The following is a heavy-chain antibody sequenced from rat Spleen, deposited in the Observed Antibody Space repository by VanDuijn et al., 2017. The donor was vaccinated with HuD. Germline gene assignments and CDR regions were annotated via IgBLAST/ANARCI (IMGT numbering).Heavy chain of an antibody. CDR2: IIYDGSRN. J-gene: IGHJ4*01. Sequence: EVQLVESGGGLVQPGRSLKLSCVASGFTFNNYWMTWIRQAPKKGLEWVATIIYDGSRNYYRDSVKGRFTISRDNAKSTLYLQMDSLRSEDTATYYFARHYGGYSEYVMDAWGQGASVTVSS. V-gene: IGHV5-29*01. CDR1: GFTFNNYW. D-gene: IGHD1-11*01. CDR3: ARHYGGYSEYVMDA.